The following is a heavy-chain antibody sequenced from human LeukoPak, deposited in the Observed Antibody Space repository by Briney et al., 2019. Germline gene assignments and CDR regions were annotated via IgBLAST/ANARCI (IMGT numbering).Heavy chain of an antibody. CDR2: IIPIFGIA. J-gene: IGHJ5*02. CDR3: ARAGSCLVWFDP. CDR1: GGTFSSYA. Sequence: GASVKVSCKAAGGTFSSYAISWVRQAPGQGLEWMGRIIPIFGIANYAQKFQARVTITADKSTSTAYMELSSLRSEDTAVYYCARAGSCLVWFDPWGQGTLVSVSS. V-gene: IGHV1-69*04. D-gene: IGHD6-13*01.